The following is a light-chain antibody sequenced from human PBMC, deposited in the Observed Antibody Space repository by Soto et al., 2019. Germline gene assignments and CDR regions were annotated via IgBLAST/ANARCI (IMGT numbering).Light chain of an antibody. CDR1: QSVASNY. J-gene: IGKJ4*01. Sequence: DIVLTQSPGTLSLSPGERATLSCTASQSVASNYLGWYQQKPGQAPTVLIFDASSRATGIPDRFSGSGSGTDFTLTISRLEPEDFAVYYCQQYGSSPLTFGGGTKVDIK. CDR3: QQYGSSPLT. CDR2: DAS. V-gene: IGKV3-20*01.